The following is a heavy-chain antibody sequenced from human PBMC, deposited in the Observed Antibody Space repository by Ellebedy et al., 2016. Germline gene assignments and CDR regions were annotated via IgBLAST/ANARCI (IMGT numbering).Heavy chain of an antibody. J-gene: IGHJ6*03. V-gene: IGHV4-34*01. CDR3: ARHESIVVVPGLPTNHMDV. Sequence: SETLSLXXAVYGGSFSGYYWSWIRQPSGKGLEWIGEINHSGSTNYNPSLKSRVTISVDTSKNQFSLKLSSVTAADTAVYYCARHESIVVVPGLPTNHMDVWGKGTTVTVSS. D-gene: IGHD2-2*01. CDR1: GGSFSGYY. CDR2: INHSGST.